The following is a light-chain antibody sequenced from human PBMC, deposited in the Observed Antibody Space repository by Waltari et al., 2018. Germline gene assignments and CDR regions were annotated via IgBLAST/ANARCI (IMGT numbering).Light chain of an antibody. CDR3: CSYAGSYTFNV. V-gene: IGLV2-11*01. J-gene: IGLJ1*01. CDR2: DVS. CDR1: SSDVGGYNY. Sequence: QPALTQPRSVSGSPGQSVPISCTGTSSDVGGYNYVAWYQQHPGKAPKLTIYDVSKRPSGVPDRFSGSKSGNTASLTISGLQAEDEADYYCCSYAGSYTFNVFGTGTKVTV.